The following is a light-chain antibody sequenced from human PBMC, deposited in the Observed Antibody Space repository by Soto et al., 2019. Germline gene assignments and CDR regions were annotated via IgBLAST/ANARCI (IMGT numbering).Light chain of an antibody. J-gene: IGKJ4*01. Sequence: EIVMTQSPATLSVSPGERATLSCRASQSVSTNLAWYQQKPGQAPRLLIYGASTRATVVPARFSGSGSGTEFTLTISSLQSEDFAVYFCHQYNNWLVTFGGGTKVEIK. V-gene: IGKV3-15*01. CDR2: GAS. CDR1: QSVSTN. CDR3: HQYNNWLVT.